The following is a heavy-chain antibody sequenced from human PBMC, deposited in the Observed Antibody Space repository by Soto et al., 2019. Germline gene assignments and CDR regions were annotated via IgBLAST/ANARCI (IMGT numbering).Heavy chain of an antibody. V-gene: IGHV3-48*01. CDR2: ISSSTRII. CDR3: ARDLPIYGGAFDI. Sequence: EVQLVESGGGLVQPGGSLRLSCAASGFTFSTYSINWVRQAPGKGLEWVSYISSSTRIIYFADSVKGRFTISRDNAKNSLYLQMNSLRAEDTAVYYCARDLPIYGGAFDIWDQGTMVTVSS. J-gene: IGHJ3*02. CDR1: GFTFSTYS. D-gene: IGHD3-10*01.